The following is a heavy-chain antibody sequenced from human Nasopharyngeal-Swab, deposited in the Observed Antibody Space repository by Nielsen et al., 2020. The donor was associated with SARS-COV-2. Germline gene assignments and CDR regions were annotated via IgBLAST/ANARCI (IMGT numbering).Heavy chain of an antibody. CDR2: FNPNSGTA. CDR1: GYSFTAFN. Sequence: ASVTVSCKASGYSFTAFNVHWVRQAPGEGLECTGRFNPNSGTANYVEKFEGRVSMTGDTCTGTAYMELSRLTHDDTAVYYCARGDYGDNHQYWGQGTPVTVSS. D-gene: IGHD4-17*01. J-gene: IGHJ4*02. CDR3: ARGDYGDNHQY. V-gene: IGHV1-2*06.